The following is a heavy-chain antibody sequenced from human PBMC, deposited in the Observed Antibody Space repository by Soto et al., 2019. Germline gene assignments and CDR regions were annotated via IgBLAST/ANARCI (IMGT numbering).Heavy chain of an antibody. J-gene: IGHJ5*02. V-gene: IGHV1-69*06. CDR2: IIPIFGTA. CDR1: LGTFSIYA. D-gene: IGHD3-3*01. CDR3: ATDESPVLRFLAWPPRGLDT. Sequence: SVXVSFKSCLGTFSIYAIIFLRQAAGQGLDWMGGIIPIFGTANYAQKFQGRVTITADKSTSTAYMELSSLRSEDTAVYYCATDESPVLRFLAWPPRGLDTWGQGTLVTVSS.